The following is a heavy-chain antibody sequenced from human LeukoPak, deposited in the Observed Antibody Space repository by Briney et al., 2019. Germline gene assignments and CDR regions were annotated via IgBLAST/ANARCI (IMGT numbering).Heavy chain of an antibody. J-gene: IGHJ4*02. CDR1: TFTFSSYA. CDR2: ISGSGGST. Sequence: PGGSLRLSYAASTFTFSSYAMTWVRQAPGKGLEWVSSISGSGGSTYYADSVKGRFTISRDNSKNTLYLQMNSLGAEDTAVYYCARDLGVAPASPDYWGQGTLVTVSS. D-gene: IGHD2-2*01. V-gene: IGHV3-23*01. CDR3: ARDLGVAPASPDY.